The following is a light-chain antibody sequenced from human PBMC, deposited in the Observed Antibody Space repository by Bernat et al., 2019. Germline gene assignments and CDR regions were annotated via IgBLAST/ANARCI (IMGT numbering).Light chain of an antibody. CDR3: LQYNSDPYS. CDR2: AAS. J-gene: IGKJ2*03. CDR1: QCIIIY. Sequence: SVGDRVTITCRSSQCIIIYLNWYQQKPGKPPKRLIYAASSLDSGVPPRFSCSGSGTDFTLTIISLQPEDIATYYCLQYNSDPYSFGQGTKVDIK. V-gene: IGKV1-13*02.